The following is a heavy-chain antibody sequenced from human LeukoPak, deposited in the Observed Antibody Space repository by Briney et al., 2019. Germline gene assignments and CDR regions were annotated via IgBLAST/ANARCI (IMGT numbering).Heavy chain of an antibody. V-gene: IGHV3-30*02. Sequence: AGGSLRLSCAVSGFTFSSYIMSWVRQAPGKGLEWVAFIRYDGTNKDYVDSVKGRFTSSKDNSKNTLYLQMNSLRAEDTAVYYCAKGLNYGLDYWGQGTLVIVSS. CDR1: GFTFSSYI. J-gene: IGHJ4*02. CDR2: IRYDGTNK. D-gene: IGHD3-10*01. CDR3: AKGLNYGLDY.